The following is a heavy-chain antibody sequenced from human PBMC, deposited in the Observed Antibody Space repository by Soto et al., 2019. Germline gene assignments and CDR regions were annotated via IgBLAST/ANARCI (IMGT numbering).Heavy chain of an antibody. D-gene: IGHD5-18*01. V-gene: IGHV4-38-2*01. CDR1: GYSISSGYY. CDR2: IYHSGST. J-gene: IGHJ4*02. Sequence: ETLSLTCAVSGYSISSGYYWGWIRQPPGKGLEWIGSIYHSGSTYYNPSLKSRVTISVDTSKNQFSLKLSSVTAADTAVYYCARGIQLWTQLDYWGQGTLVTVSS. CDR3: ARGIQLWTQLDY.